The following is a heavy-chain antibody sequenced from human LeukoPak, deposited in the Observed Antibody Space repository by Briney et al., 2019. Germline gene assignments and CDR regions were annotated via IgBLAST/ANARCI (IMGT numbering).Heavy chain of an antibody. CDR2: ISDSGRTT. V-gene: IGHV3-48*03. Sequence: GGSLRLSCAVSGLTFSNFKMNWVRQAAGKGLEWVSYISDSGRTTFYADSVKGRFTISRDNAKNSLYLQMSSLRVEDTAVYYCASWAGNTQSDSWSGPFDYWGQGTLVTVSS. J-gene: IGHJ4*02. CDR3: ASWAGNTQSDSWSGPFDY. D-gene: IGHD3-3*01. CDR1: GLTFSNFK.